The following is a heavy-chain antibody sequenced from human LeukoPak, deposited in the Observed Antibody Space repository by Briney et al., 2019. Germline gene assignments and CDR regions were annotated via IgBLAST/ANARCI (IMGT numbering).Heavy chain of an antibody. J-gene: IGHJ5*02. CDR1: GYTFTSYD. D-gene: IGHD4-23*01. CDR3: ARDRDGGFSFWFDP. Sequence: ASVKVSCKASGYTFTSYDINWVRQATGQGLEWMGWMNPNSGNTGYAQKFQGRVTMTRNTSISTAYMELSSLRLDDTAVYYCARDRDGGFSFWFDPWGQGTLVTVSS. CDR2: MNPNSGNT. V-gene: IGHV1-8*01.